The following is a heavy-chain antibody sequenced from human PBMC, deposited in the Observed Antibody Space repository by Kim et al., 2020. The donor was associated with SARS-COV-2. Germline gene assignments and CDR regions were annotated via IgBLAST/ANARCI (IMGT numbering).Heavy chain of an antibody. CDR2: IYYSGST. D-gene: IGHD6-13*01. J-gene: IGHJ4*02. CDR1: GGSISSGGYY. Sequence: SETLSLTCTVSGGSISSGGYYWSWIRQHPGKGLEWIGYIYYSGSTYYNPSLKSRVTISVDTSKNQFSLKLSSVTAADTAVYYCACIAAAGSLWSSYYFDYWGQGTLVTVSS. V-gene: IGHV4-31*03. CDR3: ACIAAAGSLWSSYYFDY.